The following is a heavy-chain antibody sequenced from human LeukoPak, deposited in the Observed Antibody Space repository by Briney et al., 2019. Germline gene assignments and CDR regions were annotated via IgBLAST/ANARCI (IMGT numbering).Heavy chain of an antibody. CDR2: IIPKYSAS. CDR3: VRPDRIFGVPAAFDA. D-gene: IGHD3-3*02. J-gene: IGHJ3*01. V-gene: IGHV1-69*01. Sequence: GSSVKVSCKASGGSFSDWPINWVRQAPGQGLEWLGGIIPKYSASSYAPAFQGRVTITADESTNTVYMEMSGLRPDDTAVYYCVRPDRIFGVPAAFDAWGQGTLVAVSS. CDR1: GGSFSDWP.